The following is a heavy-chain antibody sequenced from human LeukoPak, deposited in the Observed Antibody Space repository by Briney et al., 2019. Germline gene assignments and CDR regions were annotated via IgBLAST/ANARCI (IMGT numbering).Heavy chain of an antibody. Sequence: GGSLRLSCAASGFTVSSNYMSWVRQAPGKGPEWVSVICSGGSTYYADSVKGRFTISRDNSKNTLYLQMNSLRAEDTAVYYCARDLGFGESLIYYYYGMDVWGQGTTVTVSS. CDR3: ARDLGFGESLIYYYYGMDV. V-gene: IGHV3-66*01. CDR2: ICSGGST. D-gene: IGHD3-10*01. J-gene: IGHJ6*02. CDR1: GFTVSSNY.